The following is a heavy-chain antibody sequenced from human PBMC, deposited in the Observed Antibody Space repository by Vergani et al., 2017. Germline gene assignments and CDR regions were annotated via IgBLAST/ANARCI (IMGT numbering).Heavy chain of an antibody. D-gene: IGHD2-15*01. J-gene: IGHJ4*02. CDR2: MDYSGST. Sequence: QVQLQESGPGLVKPSETLSLTCPVSGDSVISTDYPWGWIRQPPGKGLEWIGRMDYSGSTSYNPSLESRISISFETPKNQFSLRLTSVTAADTAVYYCASKRGACRAAYCHSYDFWGPGTLVGVSS. CDR3: ASKRGACRAAYCHSYDF. CDR1: GDSVISTDYP. V-gene: IGHV4-39*01.